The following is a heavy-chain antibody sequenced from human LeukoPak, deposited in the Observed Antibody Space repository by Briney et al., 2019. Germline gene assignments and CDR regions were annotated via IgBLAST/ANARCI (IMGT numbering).Heavy chain of an antibody. Sequence: PSETLSLTCAVYGGSFSGYYWSWIRQPPGKGLEWIGEINHSGSTNYNPSLKSRVTISVDTSKNQFSLKLSSVTAADTAVYYCARGTRITIFGVNLYMDVWGKGTTVTVSS. CDR1: GGSFSGYY. CDR2: INHSGST. V-gene: IGHV4-34*01. D-gene: IGHD3-3*01. CDR3: ARGTRITIFGVNLYMDV. J-gene: IGHJ6*03.